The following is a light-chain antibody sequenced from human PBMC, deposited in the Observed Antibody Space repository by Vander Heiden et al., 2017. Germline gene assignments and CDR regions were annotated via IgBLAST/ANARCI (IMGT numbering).Light chain of an antibody. CDR3: QQSSTAPLT. CDR2: WAS. CDR1: QSVLSSSNNKNY. J-gene: IGKJ4*01. Sequence: IVMTQSPDYLAVSLGERATINCNSSQSVLSSSNNKNYLAWYQQIPGQPPKLLINWASTRESGVPDRFSGSGSGTDFTLTISSLQAEDVAVYYCQQSSTAPLTFGGGTKVEIK. V-gene: IGKV4-1*01.